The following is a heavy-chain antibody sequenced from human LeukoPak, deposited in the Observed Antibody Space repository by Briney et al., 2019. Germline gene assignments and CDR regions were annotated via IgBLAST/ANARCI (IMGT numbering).Heavy chain of an antibody. V-gene: IGHV4-39*01. J-gene: IGHJ4*02. CDR3: TRLPLDYSLDH. D-gene: IGHD4-11*01. Sequence: PSETLSLTCTVSGDSISSTTYWWSWIRQSPGKGLEWIGSMSYVGITSYNPSLKSRVTISVDTSKNQFSLMLSSVTAADTAVYYCTRLPLDYSLDHWGQGTPVSVSS. CDR1: GDSISSTTYW. CDR2: MSYVGIT.